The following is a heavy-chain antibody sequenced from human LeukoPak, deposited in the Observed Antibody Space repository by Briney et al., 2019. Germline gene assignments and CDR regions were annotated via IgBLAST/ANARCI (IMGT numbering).Heavy chain of an antibody. V-gene: IGHV4-59*08. D-gene: IGHD3-3*02. CDR3: ARQRPIYYYYGMDV. Sequence: SETLSLTCTVSGGSISSYYWSWIRQPPGKGLEWIGCIYYSGSTNYNPSLKSRVTISVDTSKNQFSLRLSSVTAADTAVYYCARQRPIYYYYGMDVWGQGTTVTVSS. J-gene: IGHJ6*02. CDR2: IYYSGST. CDR1: GGSISSYY.